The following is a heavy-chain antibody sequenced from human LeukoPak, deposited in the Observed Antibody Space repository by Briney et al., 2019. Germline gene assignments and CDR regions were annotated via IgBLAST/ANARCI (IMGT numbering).Heavy chain of an antibody. CDR3: AKDPYSSGYHLGPFDY. Sequence: SETLSLTCTVSGGSISSYYWSWIRQPAGKGLEWIGRIYTSGSTNYNPSLKSRVTMSVDTSKNQFSLKLSSVTAADTAVYYCAKDPYSSGYHLGPFDYWGQGTLVTVSS. J-gene: IGHJ4*02. CDR1: GGSISSYY. CDR2: IYTSGST. V-gene: IGHV4-4*07. D-gene: IGHD3-22*01.